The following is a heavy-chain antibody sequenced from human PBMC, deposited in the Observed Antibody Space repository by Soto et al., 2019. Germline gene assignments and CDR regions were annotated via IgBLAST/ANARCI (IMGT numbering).Heavy chain of an antibody. Sequence: ASVKVSCKASGGTFSSYAISWVRQAPGQGLEWMGGIIPIFGTANYAQKFQGRVTITADESTSTAYMELSSLRSEDTAVYYCARDLGYSSSWYGDYYFDYWGQGTLVTVSS. CDR2: IIPIFGTA. J-gene: IGHJ4*02. D-gene: IGHD6-13*01. CDR1: GGTFSSYA. CDR3: ARDLGYSSSWYGDYYFDY. V-gene: IGHV1-69*13.